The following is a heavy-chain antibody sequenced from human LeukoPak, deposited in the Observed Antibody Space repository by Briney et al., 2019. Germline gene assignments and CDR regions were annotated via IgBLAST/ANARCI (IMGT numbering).Heavy chain of an antibody. V-gene: IGHV3-21*01. CDR3: ARDAHPLTTVTYFDY. CDR1: GFTFSSYS. CDR2: ISSSSSYI. Sequence: GGSLRLSCAASGFTFSSYSMNWVRQAPGKGLEWVSSISSSSSYIYYADSVKGRFTISRDNAKNSLYLQMNSLRAEDTAVYYCARDAHPLTTVTYFDYWGQETLVTVSS. D-gene: IGHD4-17*01. J-gene: IGHJ4*02.